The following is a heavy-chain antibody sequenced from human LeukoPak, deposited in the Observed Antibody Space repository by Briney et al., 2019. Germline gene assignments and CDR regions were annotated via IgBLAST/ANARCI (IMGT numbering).Heavy chain of an antibody. V-gene: IGHV4-4*02. D-gene: IGHD6-6*01. Sequence: HPSETLSLTCVASGDSITSNDWWSWVRQPPGKGLEWIGEIYHSGSTNYNPSLKSRVTISVDKSKNQFSLKLSSVTAADTAVYYCASLSIAALGLWIDPWGQGTLVTVSS. CDR3: ASLSIAALGLWIDP. CDR1: GDSITSNDW. J-gene: IGHJ5*02. CDR2: IYHSGST.